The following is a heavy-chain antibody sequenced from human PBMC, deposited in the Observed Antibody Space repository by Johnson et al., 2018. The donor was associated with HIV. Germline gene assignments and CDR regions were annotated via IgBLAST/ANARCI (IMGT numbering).Heavy chain of an antibody. V-gene: IGHV3-74*01. CDR1: RFSSSSYW. D-gene: IGHD1-26*01. CDR3: AREGGIVAAQGDAFDI. CDR2: INSDGSST. J-gene: IGHJ3*02. Sequence: VQLVESGGGLVQPGGSLRLSCAASRFSSSSYWMHWVRQAPGKGLVWVSRINSDGSSTNYADSVKGRFTISRDNATNTPYLQMSSLRAEDTALYYCAREGGIVAAQGDAFDIWGQGTMVTVSS.